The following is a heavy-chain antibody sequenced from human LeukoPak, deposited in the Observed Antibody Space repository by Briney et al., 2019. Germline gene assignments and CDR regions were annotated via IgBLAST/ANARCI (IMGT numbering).Heavy chain of an antibody. CDR2: INHSGST. CDR1: GYSISSGYY. D-gene: IGHD4-17*01. J-gene: IGHJ6*03. Sequence: SETLSLTCTVSGYSISSGYYWGWIRQPPGKGLEWIGEINHSGSTNYNPSLKSRVTISVDTSKNQFSLKLSSVTAADTAVYYCARGRTVTRYYYYYYMDVWGKGTTVTVSS. CDR3: ARGRTVTRYYYYYYMDV. V-gene: IGHV4-38-2*02.